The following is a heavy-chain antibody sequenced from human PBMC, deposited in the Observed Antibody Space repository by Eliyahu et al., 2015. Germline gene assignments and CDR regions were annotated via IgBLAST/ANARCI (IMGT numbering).Heavy chain of an antibody. D-gene: IGHD3-3*01. Sequence: EVQLVEXGGGXIQPGGSLRXSCAXXGFXVSXNYMXWVRQAPGKGLELVSVIYSGGNTYYADSVKGRFTISRDNSKNTLYLQMNSLRAEDTAIYYCARAREWFYIDHWGQGTLVTVSS. CDR3: ARAREWFYIDH. V-gene: IGHV3-53*01. J-gene: IGHJ4*02. CDR1: GFXVSXNY. CDR2: IYSGGNT.